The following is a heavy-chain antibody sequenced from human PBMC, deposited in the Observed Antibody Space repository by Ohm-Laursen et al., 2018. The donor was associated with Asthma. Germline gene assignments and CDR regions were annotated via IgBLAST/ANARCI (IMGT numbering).Heavy chain of an antibody. D-gene: IGHD3-22*01. CDR1: GGSVSSGSYY. Sequence: TLSLTCTVSGGSVSSGSYYWSWIRQPPGKGLEWIGYIYKSGTTYHKSSLRSRVTMSIDTSKNQFSLKLSSVTAADTAVYYCARVLDDSSGYGFDFWGQGTLVTVPS. V-gene: IGHV4-30-4*08. J-gene: IGHJ4*02. CDR3: ARVLDDSSGYGFDF. CDR2: IYKSGTT.